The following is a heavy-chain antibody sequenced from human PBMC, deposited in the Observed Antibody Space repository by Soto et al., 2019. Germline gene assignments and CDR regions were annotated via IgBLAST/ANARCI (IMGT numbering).Heavy chain of an antibody. CDR1: GFSLSTSGVG. CDR3: AHVDHCSSTSCYITVFDY. CDR2: IYWDDDK. J-gene: IGHJ4*02. Sequence: QITLKESGPTLVKPTQTLTLTCTFSGFSLSTSGVGVGWIRQPPGKALEWLALIYWDDDKRYSPSLKSRLTITKDNSKNQVVLTMTNMDPVDTATYYCAHVDHCSSTSCYITVFDYWGQGTLVTVSS. V-gene: IGHV2-5*02. D-gene: IGHD2-2*02.